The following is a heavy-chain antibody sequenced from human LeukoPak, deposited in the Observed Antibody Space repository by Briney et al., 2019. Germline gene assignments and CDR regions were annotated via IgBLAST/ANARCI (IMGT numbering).Heavy chain of an antibody. CDR2: INHSGST. J-gene: IGHJ4*02. V-gene: IGHV4-34*01. CDR1: GGSFSGYY. CDR3: ARGGYDWGYYFDY. Sequence: SETLSLTCAVYGGSFSGYYWSWIRQPPGKGLEWIGEINHSGSTNYNPSLKSRVTISVDTSKNQFSLKLSSVTAADTAVYNCARGGYDWGYYFDYWGQGTLVTVSS. D-gene: IGHD5-12*01.